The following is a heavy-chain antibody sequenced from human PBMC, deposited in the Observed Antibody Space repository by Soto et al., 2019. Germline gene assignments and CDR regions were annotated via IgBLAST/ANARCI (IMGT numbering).Heavy chain of an antibody. CDR2: IFYSVAT. V-gene: IGHV4-59*01. D-gene: IGHD3-9*01. CDR1: GGSITRYY. CDR3: AAEGSYDIVAGFYTHRSFDT. Sequence: SETLSLTCTVSGGSITRYYWSWIRQPPGKGLEWLGNIFYSVATNYSPSLKSRLTISVDTSKNQFSLTLRSVTAADTAVYYCAAEGSYDIVAGFYTHRSFDTWGQGTRVIVAS. J-gene: IGHJ3*02.